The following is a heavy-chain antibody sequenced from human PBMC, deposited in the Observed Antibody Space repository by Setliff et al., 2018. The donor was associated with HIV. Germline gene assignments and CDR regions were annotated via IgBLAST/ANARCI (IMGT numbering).Heavy chain of an antibody. CDR2: INANRGGT. J-gene: IGHJ6*03. Sequence: RASVKVSCKASGYIFTTYALNWVRQAPGQGLEWMGRINANRGGTSYAQKFQGRVTMTRDTSISTAYMELSRLRSDDTAVYYCARASADLDYFYMDVWGKGTTVTVSS. CDR3: ARASADLDYFYMDV. V-gene: IGHV1-2*06. CDR1: GYIFTTYA.